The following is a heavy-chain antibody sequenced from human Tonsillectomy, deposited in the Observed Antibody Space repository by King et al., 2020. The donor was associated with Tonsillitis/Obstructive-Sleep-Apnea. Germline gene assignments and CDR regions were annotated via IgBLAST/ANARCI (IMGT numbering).Heavy chain of an antibody. J-gene: IGHJ6*02. V-gene: IGHV1-69*10. CDR1: GGTFSSYA. CDR3: ATWGDIVVVPAANYYYYYGMDV. CDR2: FIPILGIA. Sequence: QVQLVQSGAEVKKPGSSVKVSCKASGGTFSSYAISWVRQAPGQGLEWMVGFIPILGIANYAQNFQGRVTITADKSTSTPYTELSSLRSEDTAVYYCATWGDIVVVPAANYYYYYGMDVWGQGTTVTVSS. D-gene: IGHD2-2*01.